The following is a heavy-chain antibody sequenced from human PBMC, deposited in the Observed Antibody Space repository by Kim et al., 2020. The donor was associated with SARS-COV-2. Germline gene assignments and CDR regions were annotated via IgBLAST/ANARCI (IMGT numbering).Heavy chain of an antibody. CDR1: GFTFSGYW. D-gene: IGHD2-8*01. V-gene: IGHV3-7*01. Sequence: GGSLRLSCEASGFTFSGYWMTWVRQAPGKGLEWVATIKNDGSQKYYLDSVKGRFTISRDNVKNSLSLQMNNLRVEDSAVYYCARGGRKMACWGLGTLVT. CDR2: IKNDGSQK. CDR3: ARGGRKMAC. J-gene: IGHJ4*02.